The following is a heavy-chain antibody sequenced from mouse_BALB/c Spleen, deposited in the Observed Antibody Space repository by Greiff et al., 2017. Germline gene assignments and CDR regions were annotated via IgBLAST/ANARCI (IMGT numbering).Heavy chain of an antibody. CDR2: IRLKSDNYAT. V-gene: IGHV6-6*02. J-gene: IGHJ3*01. CDR1: GFTFSSYW. Sequence: EVKLQESGGGLVQPGGSMKLSCVASGFTFSSYWMSWVRQSPEKGLEWVAEIRLKSDNYATHYAESVKGKFTISRDDSKSRLYLQMNSLRAEDTGIYYCTSHWFAYWGQGTLVTVSA. CDR3: TSHWFAY.